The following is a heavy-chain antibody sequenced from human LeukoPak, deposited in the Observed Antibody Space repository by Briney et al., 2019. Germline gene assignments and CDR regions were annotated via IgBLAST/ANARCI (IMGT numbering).Heavy chain of an antibody. D-gene: IGHD6-13*01. CDR3: ARWEQLVDRTYAFDI. Sequence: SETLSLTCTVSGGSISSYYWSWIRQPAGKGLEWIGRIYTSGSTNYNPSLKSRVTMSVDTSKNQFSLKLSSVTAADTAVYYCARWEQLVDRTYAFDIWGQGTMVTDSS. V-gene: IGHV4-4*07. J-gene: IGHJ3*02. CDR1: GGSISSYY. CDR2: IYTSGST.